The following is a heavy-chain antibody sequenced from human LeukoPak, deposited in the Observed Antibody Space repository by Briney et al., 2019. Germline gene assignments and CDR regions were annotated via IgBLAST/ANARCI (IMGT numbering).Heavy chain of an antibody. Sequence: GGSLRLSCATPVFTFSSYAMHWVRQAPGKGLEWVAVIWYDGSDKHYADSVKGRFTISRDNSKNTLNLQMNSLRGEDTAVYYCAEAAARYWTIPMCNVADYWGQGTLVTVSS. CDR3: AEAAARYWTIPMCNVADY. J-gene: IGHJ4*02. V-gene: IGHV3-33*01. D-gene: IGHD2-8*01. CDR1: VFTFSSYA. CDR2: IWYDGSDK.